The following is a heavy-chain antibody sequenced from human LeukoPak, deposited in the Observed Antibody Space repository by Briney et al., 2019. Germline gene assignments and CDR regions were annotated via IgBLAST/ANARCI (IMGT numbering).Heavy chain of an antibody. J-gene: IGHJ4*02. CDR3: AKDYSGVN. CDR2: ISNSASYT. D-gene: IGHD2-15*01. Sequence: PGAFLRLSCAASGFTFNTYAMSWVRQAPGKGLEWASGISNSASYTYYADSVRGRFTISRDNSKNTLYLQMNSLRGEDTAIYYCAKDYSGVNWGQGTLVTVSS. V-gene: IGHV3-23*01. CDR1: GFTFNTYA.